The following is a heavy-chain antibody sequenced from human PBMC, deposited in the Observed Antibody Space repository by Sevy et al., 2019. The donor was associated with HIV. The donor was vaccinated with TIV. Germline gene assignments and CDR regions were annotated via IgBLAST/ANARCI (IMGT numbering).Heavy chain of an antibody. V-gene: IGHV3-23*01. J-gene: IGHJ4*02. CDR2: INNRGGSR. CDR1: GFTVNTYA. Sequence: GGSLRLSCAVSGFTVNTYAMSWVRQAPGKGLEWVAVINNRGGSRDYADSVRGRFSISRDNPNVYLEMNSLRVEDTAVYYCVKERVGYISSWYYFDYWGQGTLVTVSS. D-gene: IGHD6-13*01. CDR3: VKERVGYISSWYYFDY.